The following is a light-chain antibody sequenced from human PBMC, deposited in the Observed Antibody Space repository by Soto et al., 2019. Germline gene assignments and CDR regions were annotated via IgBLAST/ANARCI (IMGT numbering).Light chain of an antibody. CDR1: QSINNW. CDR2: EAS. V-gene: IGKV1-5*03. J-gene: IGKJ2*01. CDR3: QQYNSYWHT. Sequence: DIQMTQSPSPLSASVGDSVTITCRASQSINNWLAWYQQKPGKAPKLLIYEASTLESGVPSRFSGSGSGTEFTLTIRSLQPDDFGTYYCQQYNSYWHTLGQGTKLEIK.